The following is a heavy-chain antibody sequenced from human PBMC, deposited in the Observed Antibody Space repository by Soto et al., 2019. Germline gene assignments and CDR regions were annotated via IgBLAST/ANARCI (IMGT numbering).Heavy chain of an antibody. D-gene: IGHD2-15*01. Sequence: QVQLQESGPGLVKPSQTLSLTCTVSGGSISSGNYYWSWIRQHPGKGLEWIGYIFYSGSTYYNPSLQSRVTISVDTSKNQFSPKLSSVTAADTAVYYCARGGSGDIVVVAAIDYWGQGTLVTVSS. V-gene: IGHV4-31*03. CDR3: ARGGSGDIVVVAAIDY. CDR2: IFYSGST. J-gene: IGHJ4*02. CDR1: GGSISSGNYY.